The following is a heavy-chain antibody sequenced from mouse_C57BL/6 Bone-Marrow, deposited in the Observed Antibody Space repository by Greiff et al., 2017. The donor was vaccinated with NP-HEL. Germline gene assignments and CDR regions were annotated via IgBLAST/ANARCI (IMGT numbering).Heavy chain of an antibody. V-gene: IGHV5-4*01. CDR1: GFTFSSYA. CDR2: ISDGGSYT. D-gene: IGHD4-1*01. Sequence: EVKLVESGGGLVKPGGSLKLSCAASGFTFSSYAMSWVRQTPEKRLEWVATISDGGSYTYYPDNVKGRFTISRDKAKNNLYLQMSHLKSEDTAMYYCARDTGLGRTWFAYWGQGTLVTVSA. CDR3: ARDTGLGRTWFAY. J-gene: IGHJ3*01.